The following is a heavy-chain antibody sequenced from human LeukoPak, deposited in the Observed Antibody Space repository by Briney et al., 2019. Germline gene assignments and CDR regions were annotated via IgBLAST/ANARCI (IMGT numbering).Heavy chain of an antibody. V-gene: IGHV4-34*01. CDR3: ARGYSSGLYYYYYGMDV. CDR1: GGSFSGYY. D-gene: IGHD6-25*01. Sequence: ETLSLTCAVYGGSFSGYYWSWIRQPPGKGLEWIGEINHSGSTNYNPSLKSRVTISVDTSKNQFSLKLSSVTAADTAVYYCARGYSSGLYYYYYGMDVWGQGTTVTVSS. J-gene: IGHJ6*02. CDR2: INHSGST.